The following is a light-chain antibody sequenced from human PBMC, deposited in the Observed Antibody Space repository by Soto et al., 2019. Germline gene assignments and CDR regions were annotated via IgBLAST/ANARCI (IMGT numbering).Light chain of an antibody. V-gene: IGLV2-14*01. CDR2: DVS. CDR3: TSYTSRNSVL. CDR1: SSDVGGYNY. J-gene: IGLJ2*01. Sequence: QSALTQPASVSGSPGQSITISCTGTSSDVGGYNYVSWYQQHPGKAPKLMIYDVSNRPSGVSNRFSGSKSGNTASLTISGLRAEDEAAYYCTSYTSRNSVLFGGGTKVTVL.